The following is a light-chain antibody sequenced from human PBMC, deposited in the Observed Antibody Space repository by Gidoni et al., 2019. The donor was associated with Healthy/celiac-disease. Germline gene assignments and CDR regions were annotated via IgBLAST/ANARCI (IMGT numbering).Light chain of an antibody. CDR3: QQSYSTSWT. J-gene: IGKJ1*01. CDR1: QSISSY. CDR2: AAS. V-gene: IGKV1-39*01. Sequence: DIKMTQSPSSLSASVGDRVTITCRASQSISSYLNWYQQKPGKAPKLLIYAASSLQSGVPSRFSGRGSGTDFTLTISSLQPEDFATYYCQQSYSTSWTFXQXTKVEIK.